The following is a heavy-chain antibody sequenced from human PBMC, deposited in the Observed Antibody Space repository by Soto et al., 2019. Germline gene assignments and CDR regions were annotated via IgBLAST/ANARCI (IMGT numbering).Heavy chain of an antibody. CDR3: ARAINYYGSGSSYRFDP. V-gene: IGHV4-59*12. Sequence: SETLSLTCTVSGGSISSYYWSWIRKPPGKGLEWIGYIYHSGSTYYNPSLKSRVTISVDRSKNQFSLKLSSVTAADTAVYYCARAINYYGSGSSYRFDPWGQGTLVTVSA. D-gene: IGHD3-10*01. CDR2: IYHSGST. CDR1: GGSISSYY. J-gene: IGHJ5*02.